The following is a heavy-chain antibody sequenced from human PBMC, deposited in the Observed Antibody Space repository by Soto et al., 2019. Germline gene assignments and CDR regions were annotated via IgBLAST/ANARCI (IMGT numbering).Heavy chain of an antibody. Sequence: PGGPLRLSCEASGFTFSDYAMSWVRQAPGMGLEWVSTISGTGDSTYFADSVRGRFTISRDNSKNTLSLQMSSLRAEDTAVYYCAKGKRPYFYHSAMDVWGQGTTVTVSS. D-gene: IGHD1-26*01. CDR2: ISGTGDST. J-gene: IGHJ6*02. CDR3: AKGKRPYFYHSAMDV. CDR1: GFTFSDYA. V-gene: IGHV3-23*01.